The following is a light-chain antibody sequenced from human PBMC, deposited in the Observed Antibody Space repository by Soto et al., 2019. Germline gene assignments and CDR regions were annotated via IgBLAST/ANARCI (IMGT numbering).Light chain of an antibody. CDR3: HQSGSSFYT. Sequence: EIVLTQSPGTLSLSPGERATLSCRASQSVSSAYLAWYQQIPGQAPRLLIYVASSRATGIPDRFSVSGSGTDFILTISGLEPEDVAVYYCHQSGSSFYTFGQGTKLEIK. V-gene: IGKV3-20*01. CDR2: VAS. J-gene: IGKJ2*01. CDR1: QSVSSAY.